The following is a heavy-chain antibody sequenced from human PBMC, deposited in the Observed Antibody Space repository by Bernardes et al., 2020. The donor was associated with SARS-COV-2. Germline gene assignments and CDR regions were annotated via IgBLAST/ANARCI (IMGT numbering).Heavy chain of an antibody. D-gene: IGHD3-3*01. V-gene: IGHV4-39*01. Sequence: TLSLTCTVSGGSISSSSYYCGWIRQPPGKGLEWIGSIYYSGSTYYNPSLKSRVTISVDTSKNQFSLKLSSVTAADTAVYYCARHHAGLLEWTNWFDPWGPRTLVTVSS. CDR1: GGSISSSSYY. CDR2: IYYSGST. CDR3: ARHHAGLLEWTNWFDP. J-gene: IGHJ5*02.